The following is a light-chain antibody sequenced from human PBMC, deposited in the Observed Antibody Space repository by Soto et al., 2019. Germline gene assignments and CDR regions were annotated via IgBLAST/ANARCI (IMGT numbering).Light chain of an antibody. J-gene: IGLJ1*01. Sequence: QSALTQPASVSGSPGQSITISCTGTSSDVGACNCVSWYQQHPGKAPKLMIYEVNNRPSGVSNRFSGSKSGNTASLTISGLQAEDEADYYCSSFTSTSTYALGTGTKVTVL. CDR1: SSDVGACNC. CDR3: SSFTSTSTYA. CDR2: EVN. V-gene: IGLV2-14*01.